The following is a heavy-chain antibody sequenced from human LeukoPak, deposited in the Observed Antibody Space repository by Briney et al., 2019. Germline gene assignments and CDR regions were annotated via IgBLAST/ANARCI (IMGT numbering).Heavy chain of an antibody. D-gene: IGHD1-14*01. CDR1: GGSISTSNYY. CDR2: IFYSGST. CDR3: ARVATTPRYFDL. V-gene: IGHV4-39*07. Sequence: PSETLSLTCTVSGGSISTSNYYWGWIRQPPGKGLEWIGNIFYSGSTYYSPSLRSRVTISLDTSRNQFSLKLNSVTAADTAVYHCARVATTPRYFDLWGRGTLVTVSS. J-gene: IGHJ2*01.